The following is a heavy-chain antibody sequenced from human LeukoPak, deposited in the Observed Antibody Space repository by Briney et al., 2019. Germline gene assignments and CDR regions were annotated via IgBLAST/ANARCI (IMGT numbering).Heavy chain of an antibody. CDR1: GGSISIGSYY. Sequence: PSETLSLTCTVSGGSISIGSYYWNWIRQPPGKGLEWIGYIYYTGNTNYNPSLKSRVTISVDTSKNQFSLKLSSVTAADTAVYYCARDRLQLQSWGQGTLVTVSS. CDR3: ARDRLQLQS. V-gene: IGHV4-61*01. CDR2: IYYTGNT. D-gene: IGHD5-24*01. J-gene: IGHJ5*02.